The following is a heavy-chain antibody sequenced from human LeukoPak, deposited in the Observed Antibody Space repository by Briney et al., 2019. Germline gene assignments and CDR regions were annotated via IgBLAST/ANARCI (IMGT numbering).Heavy chain of an antibody. CDR3: ARDSRITMIVVVTEGPSYYFDY. D-gene: IGHD3-22*01. J-gene: IGHJ4*02. Sequence: ASVKVSCKASGYTFTGYYMHWVRQAPGQGLEWMGWINPNSGGTNYAQKFQGRVTMTRDTSISTAYMELSRLRSDDTAVYYCARDSRITMIVVVTEGPSYYFDYWGQGTLVTVSS. V-gene: IGHV1-2*02. CDR2: INPNSGGT. CDR1: GYTFTGYY.